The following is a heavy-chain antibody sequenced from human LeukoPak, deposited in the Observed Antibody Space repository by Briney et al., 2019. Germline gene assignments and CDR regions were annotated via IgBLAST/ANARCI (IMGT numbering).Heavy chain of an antibody. Sequence: GGSLRLSCAASGFTFSSSGMHWVRQAPGKGLEGVAVIWYDGSNRYYADPVKGRFTVSRDNSKNTLYLQMNSLRAEDTAVYYCARAKGVSTGYRPTDYWGQGTLVTVSS. J-gene: IGHJ4*02. CDR3: ARAKGVSTGYRPTDY. CDR2: IWYDGSNR. V-gene: IGHV3-33*01. D-gene: IGHD3-22*01. CDR1: GFTFSSSG.